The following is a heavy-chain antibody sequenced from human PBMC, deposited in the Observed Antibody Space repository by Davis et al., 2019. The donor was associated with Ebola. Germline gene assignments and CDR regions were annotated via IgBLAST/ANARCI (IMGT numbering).Heavy chain of an antibody. V-gene: IGHV1-69*06. D-gene: IGHD3-9*01. J-gene: IGHJ5*01. CDR3: ARERFISGYMLDS. Sequence: TVKVSCKASGGTFSSYGISWVRQAPGQGLEWMGGIIPIFGTTNYAQKFQGRVTIIADKSTSTAYMELSSLRSEDTAVYYCARERFISGYMLDSWGQGTLVTVSS. CDR2: IIPIFGTT. CDR1: GGTFSSYG.